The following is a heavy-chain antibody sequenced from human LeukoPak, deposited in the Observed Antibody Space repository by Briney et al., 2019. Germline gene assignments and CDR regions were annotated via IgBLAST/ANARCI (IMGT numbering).Heavy chain of an antibody. Sequence: GGSLRLSCAASGFTFSSYSMNWVRQAPGKGLEWVSSISSSSGYIYYADSVKGRFTISRDNAKNSLYLQMNSLRAEDTAVYYCASGGDYYDSNYAEYFQHWGQGTLVTVSS. CDR3: ASGGDYYDSNYAEYFQH. CDR2: ISSSSGYI. D-gene: IGHD3-22*01. CDR1: GFTFSSYS. V-gene: IGHV3-21*01. J-gene: IGHJ1*01.